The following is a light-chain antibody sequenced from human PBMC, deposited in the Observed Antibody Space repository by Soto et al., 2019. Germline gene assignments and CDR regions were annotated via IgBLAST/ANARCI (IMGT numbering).Light chain of an antibody. J-gene: IGKJ1*01. V-gene: IGKV2-28*01. Sequence: DNVMTQSPLSLRVTPGEPASISCRSSESLLHTNGNNYLDRYLQKPGQSPQLLIYFGSTRASGVPDRFSGSGSDTDFTLTISRVEAEDVGVYYCMQALQTRWTFGQGTKVEIK. CDR3: MQALQTRWT. CDR1: ESLLHTNGNNY. CDR2: FGS.